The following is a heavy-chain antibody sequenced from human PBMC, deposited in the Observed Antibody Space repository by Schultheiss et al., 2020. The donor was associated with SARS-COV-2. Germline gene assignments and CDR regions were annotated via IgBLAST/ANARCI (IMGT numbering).Heavy chain of an antibody. CDR1: GGSISSGGYY. J-gene: IGHJ6*02. V-gene: IGHV4-31*03. D-gene: IGHD6-19*01. CDR3: ARGGPRAVAPMDV. CDR2: IYYSGST. Sequence: SETLSLTCTVSGGSISSGGYYWSWIRQHPGKGLEWIGYIYYSGSTYYNPSLKSRVTISVDTSKNQFSLKLSSVTAADTAVYYCARGGPRAVAPMDVWGQGTTVTVSS.